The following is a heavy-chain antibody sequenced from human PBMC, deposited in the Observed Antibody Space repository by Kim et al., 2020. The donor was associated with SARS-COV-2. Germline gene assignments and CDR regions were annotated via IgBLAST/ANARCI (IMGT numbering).Heavy chain of an antibody. V-gene: IGHV1-18*01. J-gene: IGHJ4*02. D-gene: IGHD3-22*01. CDR1: GYTFTSYG. CDR2: ISAYNGNT. CDR3: ARDPHYHDSSGYFDY. Sequence: ASVKVSCKASGYTFTSYGISWVRQAPGQGLEWMGWISAYNGNTNYAQKLQGRVTMTTDTSTSTAYMELRSLRSDDTAVYYCARDPHYHDSSGYFDYWGQGTLVTVSS.